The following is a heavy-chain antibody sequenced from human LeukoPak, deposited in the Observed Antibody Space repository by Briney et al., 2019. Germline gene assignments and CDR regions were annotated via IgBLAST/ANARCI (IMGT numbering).Heavy chain of an antibody. J-gene: IGHJ4*02. Sequence: PSETLPLTCTVSGGSISSSNYYWGWIRQPPGKGLEWIGSVYYSGSTYYNPSLKSRVTISVDASKNQFSLKLSSVTAADTAVYFCARHVLRYYDTSGYYFWGQGTLVTVSS. D-gene: IGHD3-22*01. CDR2: VYYSGST. V-gene: IGHV4-39*01. CDR3: ARHVLRYYDTSGYYF. CDR1: GGSISSSNYY.